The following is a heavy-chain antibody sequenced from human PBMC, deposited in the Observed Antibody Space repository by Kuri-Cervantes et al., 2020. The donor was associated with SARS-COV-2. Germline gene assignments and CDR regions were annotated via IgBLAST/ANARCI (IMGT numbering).Heavy chain of an antibody. CDR3: ATGPPTSLWGNWFDP. D-gene: IGHD3-16*01. CDR1: GGTFSSYA. Sequence: SVKVSCKASGGTFSSYAISWVRQAPGQGLEWMGGIIPIFGTANYAQKFQGRVTITTDESTSTAYMELSSLRSEDTAVYYCATGPPTSLWGNWFDPWGQGTLVTVSS. CDR2: IIPIFGTA. V-gene: IGHV1-69*05. J-gene: IGHJ5*02.